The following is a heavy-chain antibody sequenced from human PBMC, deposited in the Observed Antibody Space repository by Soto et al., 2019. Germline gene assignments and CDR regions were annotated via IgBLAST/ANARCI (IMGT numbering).Heavy chain of an antibody. CDR3: ARGGTRAYFHH. D-gene: IGHD1-1*01. CDR1: GGSISSGGYY. CDR2: IYDSGGT. J-gene: IGHJ1*01. Sequence: QVQLQESGPGLVKPSQTLSLTCTVSGGSISSGGYYWSWIRQHPGKGLEWIGSIYDSGGTYYNPSLRSRVTISVDASKNQLSLKLASVTAADTAMYYCARGGTRAYFHHWGQGTLVTVSS. V-gene: IGHV4-31*03.